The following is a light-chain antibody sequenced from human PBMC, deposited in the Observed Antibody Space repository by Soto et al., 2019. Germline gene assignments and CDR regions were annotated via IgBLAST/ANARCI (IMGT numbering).Light chain of an antibody. CDR3: QSYTSSDTLV. V-gene: IGLV2-14*01. Sequence: QSALTQPASVSGSPGQSITLSCTGTSSDIGGYNYVSWYQQHPGKAPRLMIYDVTNRPSGVSNRFSGSKSGNTASLTISGLHIEYEADYYCQSYTSSDTLVFGGGTKLTVL. CDR2: DVT. CDR1: SSDIGGYNY. J-gene: IGLJ2*01.